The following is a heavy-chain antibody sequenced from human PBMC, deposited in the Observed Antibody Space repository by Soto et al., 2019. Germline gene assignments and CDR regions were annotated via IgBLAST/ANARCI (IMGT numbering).Heavy chain of an antibody. Sequence: QVHLQQWGAGLLKPSETLSLTCAVYGGSFSGYYWTWIRQPPGTGLEWIGEFNHSGSTNYNPSLKSRVTISVDPSKIQFSLKLTSVTAADTAVYYCARDKITGLFDYWGQGTLVTVSS. D-gene: IGHD2-8*02. CDR1: GGSFSGYY. CDR3: ARDKITGLFDY. CDR2: FNHSGST. J-gene: IGHJ4*02. V-gene: IGHV4-34*01.